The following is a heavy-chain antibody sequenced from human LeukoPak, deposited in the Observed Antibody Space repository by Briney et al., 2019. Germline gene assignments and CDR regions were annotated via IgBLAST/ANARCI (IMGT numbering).Heavy chain of an antibody. CDR2: INPNSGGT. V-gene: IGHV1-2*02. CDR1: GYTFAGYY. J-gene: IGHJ3*02. Sequence: ASVKVSCKASGYTFAGYYMHWLQQAPGQGLEWMGWINPNSGGTNYAQKFQGRVNMTRDTSISTAYMELSRLRSDDTAVYYCARVRFLEWFFDAFDIWGQGTMVTVSS. D-gene: IGHD3-3*01. CDR3: ARVRFLEWFFDAFDI.